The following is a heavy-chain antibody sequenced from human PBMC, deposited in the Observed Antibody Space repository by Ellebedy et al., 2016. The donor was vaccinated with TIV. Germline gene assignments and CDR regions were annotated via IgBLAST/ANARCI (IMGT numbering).Heavy chain of an antibody. V-gene: IGHV1-3*01. CDR1: GYTFTSYA. Sequence: AASVKVSCKASGYTFTSYAMHWVRQAPGQRLEWMGWISAYNGNTNYAQKLQGRVTMTTDTSASTAYMELSSLRSEDTAVYYCVRDRLMISFGGVPDSWGQGTLVTVSS. J-gene: IGHJ5*01. D-gene: IGHD3-16*01. CDR2: ISAYNGNT. CDR3: VRDRLMISFGGVPDS.